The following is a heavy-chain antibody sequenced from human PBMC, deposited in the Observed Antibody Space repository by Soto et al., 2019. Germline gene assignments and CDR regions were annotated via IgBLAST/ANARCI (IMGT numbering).Heavy chain of an antibody. CDR2: ISSSSSYI. Sequence: GSLRLSCAASGFTFSTYSMNWVRQAPGKGLEWVSSISSSSSYIYYADSVKGRFTISRDNAKNSLYLQMNSLRAEDTAVYYCARESSSWSAFDIWGQGTMVTVSS. J-gene: IGHJ3*02. CDR3: ARESSSWSAFDI. V-gene: IGHV3-21*01. CDR1: GFTFSTYS. D-gene: IGHD6-13*01.